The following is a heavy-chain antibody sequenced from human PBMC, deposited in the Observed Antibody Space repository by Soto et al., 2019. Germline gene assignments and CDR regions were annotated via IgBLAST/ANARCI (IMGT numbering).Heavy chain of an antibody. D-gene: IGHD5-12*01. V-gene: IGHV3-33*01. CDR2: MGYDGRSK. CDR1: GFTFSRFG. CDR3: ARDRVSYSGYGDGFDI. J-gene: IGHJ3*02. Sequence: QVQLVESGGGVVQPGGSLSLSCAPSGFTFSRFGMNWVRQAPGKGREWVAGMGYDGRSKYYADSVKGRLTIFRDNSKNTLYVQMNSLRVEDTAVYYCARDRVSYSGYGDGFDIWGQGTMVTVSS.